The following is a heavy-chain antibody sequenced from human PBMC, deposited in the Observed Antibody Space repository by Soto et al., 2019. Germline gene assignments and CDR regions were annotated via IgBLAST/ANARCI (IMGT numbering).Heavy chain of an antibody. CDR1: GGSISSDGYS. CDR3: ARGEAYCSGGTCYYRFDP. V-gene: IGHV4-30-2*01. D-gene: IGHD2-15*01. Sequence: QLQLQESGSGLVKPPQTLSLTCAVSGGSISSDGYSWSWIRQPPGKGLEWIGYIYHGGDAYYNLSLKSRVTISVDRSKNQFSLNLSSVTAADTAMYYCARGEAYCSGGTCYYRFDPWGQGTLVTVSS. CDR2: IYHGGDA. J-gene: IGHJ5*02.